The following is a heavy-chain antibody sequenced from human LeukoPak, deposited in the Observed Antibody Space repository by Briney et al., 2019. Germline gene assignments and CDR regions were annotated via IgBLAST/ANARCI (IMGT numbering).Heavy chain of an antibody. J-gene: IGHJ3*02. V-gene: IGHV3-7*04. Sequence: GGSLRLSCAASGFTFSSYWMSWVRQAPGKGLEWVANIKQDGSEKYYVDSVKGRFTISRDNAKNSLYLQMNSLRAEDTAVYYCARVVGATSSDAFDIWGQGTMVTVSS. D-gene: IGHD1-26*01. CDR3: ARVVGATSSDAFDI. CDR1: GFTFSSYW. CDR2: IKQDGSEK.